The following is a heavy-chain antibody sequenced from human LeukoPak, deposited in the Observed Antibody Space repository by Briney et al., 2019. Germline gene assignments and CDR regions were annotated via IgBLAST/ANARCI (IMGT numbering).Heavy chain of an antibody. D-gene: IGHD5-24*01. V-gene: IGHV3-23*01. J-gene: IGHJ4*02. CDR1: GFTFSSYA. CDR3: AKDWVRMSGGYKFYGFDY. Sequence: GGSLRLSCAAPGFTFSSYAMSWVRQAPGKGLEWVSAISGSGGSTYYADSVKGRFTISRDNSKNTLYLQMNSLRAEDTAVYYRAKDWVRMSGGYKFYGFDYWGQGTLVTVSS. CDR2: ISGSGGST.